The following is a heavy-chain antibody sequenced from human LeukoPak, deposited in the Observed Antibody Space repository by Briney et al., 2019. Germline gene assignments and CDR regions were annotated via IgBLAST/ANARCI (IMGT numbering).Heavy chain of an antibody. CDR2: IKQDGSEK. Sequence: AGGSLRLSCAASGFTFSSYWMSWVRQAPGKGLEWVANIKQDGSEKYYVDSVKGRFTISRDNSKNTLYLQMNSLRAEDTAVYYCARGPPVVPAAIHDYWGQGTLVTVSS. CDR1: GFTFSSYW. D-gene: IGHD2-2*02. V-gene: IGHV3-7*01. CDR3: ARGPPVVPAAIHDY. J-gene: IGHJ4*02.